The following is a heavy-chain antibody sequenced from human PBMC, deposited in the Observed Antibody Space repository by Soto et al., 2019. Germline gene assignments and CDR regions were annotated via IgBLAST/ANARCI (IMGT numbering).Heavy chain of an antibody. CDR3: ARGGSLIAAAPLDY. CDR2: MLYSGLT. CDR1: GYSVSSSDYY. V-gene: IGHV4-39*07. D-gene: IGHD6-13*01. Sequence: PSETLSLTCSVSGYSVSSSDYYWAWIRQPPGKGLEWIGSMLYSGLTYYNPSLKSRVTLSVDTSKNQFSLKLSSVTAADTAVYYCARGGSLIAAAPLDYWGQGTLVTVSS. J-gene: IGHJ4*02.